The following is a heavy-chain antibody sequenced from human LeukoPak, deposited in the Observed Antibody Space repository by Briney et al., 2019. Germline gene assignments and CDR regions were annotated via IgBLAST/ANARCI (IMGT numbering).Heavy chain of an antibody. Sequence: GGSLRLSCAASGFTFNIYAMRWVRLAPGKGLQWVASMCGSAGCTFYTDSVKGRFTISRDNSNNTLYLEMNSLRAEDTAIYYCARDRPNYHESNGHYYERDGDHWGQGTLVTVSS. CDR3: ARDRPNYHESNGHYYERDGDH. CDR2: MCGSAGCT. V-gene: IGHV3-23*01. J-gene: IGHJ5*02. CDR1: GFTFNIYA. D-gene: IGHD3-22*01.